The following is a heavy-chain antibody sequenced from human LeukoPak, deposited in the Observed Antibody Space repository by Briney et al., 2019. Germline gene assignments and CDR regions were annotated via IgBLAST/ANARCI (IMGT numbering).Heavy chain of an antibody. CDR1: GYTFTSYY. V-gene: IGHV1-46*01. CDR2: INPSGGST. CDR3: ARDSVGGYCDSSGYSAFDY. J-gene: IGHJ4*02. Sequence: ASVKVSCKASGYTFTSYYMHWVRQAPGQGLEWMGIINPSGGSTSYAQKFQGRVTMTRDTSTSTVYMELSSLRSEDTAVYYCARDSVGGYCDSSGYSAFDYWGQGTLVTVSS. D-gene: IGHD3-22*01.